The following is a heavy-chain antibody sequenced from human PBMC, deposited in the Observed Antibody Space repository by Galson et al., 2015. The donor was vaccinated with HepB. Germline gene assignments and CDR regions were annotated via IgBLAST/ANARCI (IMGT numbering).Heavy chain of an antibody. D-gene: IGHD5-24*01. CDR3: ARRRGGRDGYNGGAFDI. CDR1: GFTFSSYG. CDR2: IWYDGSNK. J-gene: IGHJ3*02. V-gene: IGHV3-33*08. Sequence: SLRLSCAASGFTFSSYGMHWVRQAPGKGLEWVAVIWYDGSNKYYADSVKGRFTISRDNSKNTLYLQMNSLRAEDTAVYYCARRRGGRDGYNGGAFDIWGQGTMVTVSS.